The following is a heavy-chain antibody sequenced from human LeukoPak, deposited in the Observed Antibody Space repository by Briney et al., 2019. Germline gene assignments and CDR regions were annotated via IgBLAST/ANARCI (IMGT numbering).Heavy chain of an antibody. J-gene: IGHJ4*02. Sequence: PGGSLRLSCAASGFTFSGYNMRWIRQAPGKGLEGVSSISRSGSTKYYADSVQGRFTISRDNAKNSLFLQMNSLRAEDTAVYYCAKGSTYYPSSYFDYWGQGTLVTVSS. V-gene: IGHV3-11*01. CDR2: ISRSGSTK. CDR3: AKGSTYYPSSYFDY. CDR1: GFTFSGYN. D-gene: IGHD1-26*01.